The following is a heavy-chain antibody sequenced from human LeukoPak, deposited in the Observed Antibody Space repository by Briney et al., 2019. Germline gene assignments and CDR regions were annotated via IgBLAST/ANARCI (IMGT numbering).Heavy chain of an antibody. CDR2: IYTSGST. D-gene: IGHD3-3*01. CDR3: ARDAPGDFWSGYYGYYYYMDV. V-gene: IGHV4-4*07. J-gene: IGHJ6*03. CDR1: GGSISSYY. Sequence: PSETLSLTCTVSGGSISSYYWSWIRQPAGKGLEWIGRIYTSGSTNYNPSLKSRVTMSVDTSKNQFSLKLSSVTAADTAVYYCARDAPGDFWSGYYGYYYYMDVWGKGTTVTVSS.